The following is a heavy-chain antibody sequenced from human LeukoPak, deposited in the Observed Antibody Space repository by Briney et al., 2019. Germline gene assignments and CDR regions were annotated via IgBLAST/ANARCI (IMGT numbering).Heavy chain of an antibody. CDR2: IRYEGNDK. J-gene: IGHJ1*01. CDR1: GFTFSYYG. CDR3: ARDSGFSGTQRGEH. D-gene: IGHD3/OR15-3a*01. Sequence: GSLRLSCAASGFTFSYYGMHWVRQAPGKGLEWVAFIRYEGNDKYYADSVKGRFTISRDNFKNTLYLEMNSLRAEDTAVYYCARDSGFSGTQRGEHWGQGTLVTVSS. V-gene: IGHV3-30*02.